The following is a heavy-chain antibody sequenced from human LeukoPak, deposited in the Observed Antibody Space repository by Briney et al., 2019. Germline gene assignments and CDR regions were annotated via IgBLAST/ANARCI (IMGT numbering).Heavy chain of an antibody. CDR1: GFTFSSYA. J-gene: IGHJ4*02. CDR3: ARDYSSSSRYFDY. V-gene: IGHV3-30*04. D-gene: IGHD6-6*01. CDR2: ISYDGSNK. Sequence: GRSLRLSCAASGFTFSSYAMHWVRQAPGKGLEWVAVISYDGSNKYCADSVKGRSTISRDNSKNTLYLQMNSLRAEDTAVYYCARDYSSSSRYFDYWGQGTLVTVSS.